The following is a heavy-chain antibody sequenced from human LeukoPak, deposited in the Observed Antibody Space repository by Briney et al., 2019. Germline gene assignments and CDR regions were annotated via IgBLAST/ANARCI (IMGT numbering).Heavy chain of an antibody. J-gene: IGHJ4*02. CDR1: GYTFTSYG. D-gene: IGHD3-3*01. Sequence: GASVKVSCKASGYTFTSYGISWVRQAPGQGLEWMGWISAYNGNTNYAKKLQGRVTMTTATSTRTAYMELRSLRSDDTAVYYCARIAYYDFWSGSHAHFDYWGQGTLVTVSS. CDR3: ARIAYYDFWSGSHAHFDY. CDR2: ISAYNGNT. V-gene: IGHV1-18*01.